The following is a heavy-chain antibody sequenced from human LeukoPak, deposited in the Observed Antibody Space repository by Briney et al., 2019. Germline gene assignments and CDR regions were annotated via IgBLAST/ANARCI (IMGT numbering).Heavy chain of an antibody. V-gene: IGHV3-23*01. D-gene: IGHD3-16*01. Sequence: PGGSLRLSCAASGFPFSNYAMSWVRQAPGKGLKWVATVNDNGAATYYADSVKGRITISRDNSYNTVSLQMNGLRDEDTGVYYCAKGLKTGVGPYMGYHYYMDVWGKGATVTVSS. CDR2: VNDNGAAT. CDR3: AKGLKTGVGPYMGYHYYMDV. J-gene: IGHJ6*03. CDR1: GFPFSNYA.